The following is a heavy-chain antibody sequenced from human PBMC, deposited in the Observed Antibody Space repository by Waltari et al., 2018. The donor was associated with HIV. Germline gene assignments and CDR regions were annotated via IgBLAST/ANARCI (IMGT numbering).Heavy chain of an antibody. CDR3: ARRARRYYESSGYYYFDH. J-gene: IGHJ4*02. CDR1: YGSISSGDYY. V-gene: IGHV4-30-4*01. D-gene: IGHD3-22*01. CDR2: IYYSGRT. Sequence: QVQLQESGPGLVKPSQTLSLTCTVSYGSISSGDYYWSWIRQPPVKGLEWVGYIYYSGRTYYNPSLKSRVMISVDTSQNQFSLTLSSVTAADTAVYYCARRARRYYESSGYYYFDHWGQGILVTVSS.